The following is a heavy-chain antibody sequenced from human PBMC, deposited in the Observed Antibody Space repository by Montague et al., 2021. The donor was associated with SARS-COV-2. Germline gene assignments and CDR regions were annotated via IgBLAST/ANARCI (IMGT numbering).Heavy chain of an antibody. J-gene: IGHJ3*02. D-gene: IGHD3-3*01. CDR2: IYYSGTS. V-gene: IGHV4-59*02. CDR1: GGSVSGYY. Sequence: SETLSLTCTVSGGSVSGYYWTWIRQPPGKGLEWIGYIYYSGTSSYNPSLRSRVSISIDTSKNQFSLKVSSVTAADTAIYYCVRDPPPGGTRRGYDIWGQGTVVTVSS. CDR3: VRDPPPGGTRRGYDI.